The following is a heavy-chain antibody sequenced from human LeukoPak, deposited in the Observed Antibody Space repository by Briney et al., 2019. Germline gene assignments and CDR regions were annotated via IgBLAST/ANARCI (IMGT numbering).Heavy chain of an antibody. Sequence: GGSLRLSCAASGFTFSSYAMHWVRQAPGKGLEWVAVISYDGSNKYYADSVKGRFTISRDNSKNTLYLQMNSLRAEDTAVYYCAKDYYGPGSLFDYWGQGTLVTVSS. CDR1: GFTFSSYA. CDR2: ISYDGSNK. D-gene: IGHD3-10*01. CDR3: AKDYYGPGSLFDY. V-gene: IGHV3-30-3*01. J-gene: IGHJ4*02.